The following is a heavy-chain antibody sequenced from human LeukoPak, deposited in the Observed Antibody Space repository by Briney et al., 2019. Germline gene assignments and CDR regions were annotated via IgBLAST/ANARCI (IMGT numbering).Heavy chain of an antibody. Sequence: GGSLRLSCAASGFTFSSYAMTWVRQAPGKGLEWVSAFSATDGSAQYAESVEGRFTISRDNSKNTLFLQMDSLGAEDTAVYYCARAKIAAAGTGAFDVWGQGTLVTVSS. CDR1: GFTFSSYA. D-gene: IGHD6-13*01. CDR3: ARAKIAAAGTGAFDV. CDR2: FSATDGSA. V-gene: IGHV3-23*01. J-gene: IGHJ3*01.